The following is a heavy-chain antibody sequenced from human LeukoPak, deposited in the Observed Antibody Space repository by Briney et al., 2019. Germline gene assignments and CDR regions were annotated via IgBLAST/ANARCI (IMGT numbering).Heavy chain of an antibody. CDR1: GLTFSTYW. V-gene: IGHV3-7*01. J-gene: IGHJ4*02. CDR2: IKQDGSDT. Sequence: GGSLRLSCAASGLTFSTYWMSWVRQAPGKGLEWVANIKQDGSDTYYVDSVKGRFTISRDNAKNSLFLQMNSLRAEDTAVYYCARVRCSSNSCFPDYWGQGTLVTVSS. CDR3: ARVRCSSNSCFPDY. D-gene: IGHD2-2*01.